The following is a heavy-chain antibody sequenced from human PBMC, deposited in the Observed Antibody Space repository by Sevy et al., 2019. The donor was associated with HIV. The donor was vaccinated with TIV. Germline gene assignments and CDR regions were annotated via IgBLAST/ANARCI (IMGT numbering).Heavy chain of an antibody. J-gene: IGHJ5*02. CDR1: GFTFSSYA. D-gene: IGHD3-16*02. V-gene: IGHV3-30-3*01. CDR3: AREYYDYVWGSYRSRGWFDP. CDR2: ISYDGSNK. Sequence: GGSLRLSCAASGFTFSSYAMHWVRQAPGKGLEWVAVISYDGSNKYYADSVKGRFTISRDNSKNTLYLQMNSLRAEDTAVYYWAREYYDYVWGSYRSRGWFDPWGQGTLVTVSS.